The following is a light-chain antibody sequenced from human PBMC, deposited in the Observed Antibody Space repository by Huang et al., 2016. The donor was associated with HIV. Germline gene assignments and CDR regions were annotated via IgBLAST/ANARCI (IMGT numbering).Light chain of an antibody. CDR2: DAS. V-gene: IGKV3-11*01. CDR3: QQHDSWLT. Sequence: IVLTQSPATLSWYLGERVTLSCRASQSITNHLAWYQQRPGQAPRLLIYDASTRVAGVPARFSGSGSGTDFTLTISSLEPEDFARYYCQQHDSWLTFGGGTKVEV. CDR1: QSITNH. J-gene: IGKJ4*01.